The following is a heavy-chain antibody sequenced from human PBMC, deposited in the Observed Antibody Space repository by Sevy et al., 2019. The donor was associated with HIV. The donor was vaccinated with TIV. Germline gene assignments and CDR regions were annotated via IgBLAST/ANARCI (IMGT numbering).Heavy chain of an antibody. Sequence: ASVKVSCKASGGTFSSYAISWVRQAPGQGLEWMGGIIPIFGTANYSQKFQGRVTITADESTSTAYMELSSLRSEDTAVYYCARSIVGVTARFDPWGQGTLVTVSS. CDR1: GGTFSSYA. CDR2: IIPIFGTA. CDR3: ARSIVGVTARFDP. V-gene: IGHV1-69*13. D-gene: IGHD1-26*01. J-gene: IGHJ5*02.